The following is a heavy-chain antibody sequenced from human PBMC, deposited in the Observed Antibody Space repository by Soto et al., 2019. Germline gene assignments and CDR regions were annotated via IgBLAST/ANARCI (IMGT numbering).Heavy chain of an antibody. CDR3: ARDVAGKNYFDP. D-gene: IGHD1-7*01. V-gene: IGHV3-30-3*01. Sequence: QAQLVESGGSVVQPGRSLRLSCAASGFTFSHYAMHWVRQAPGKGLEWVAIISYDGSKKYYGDSVKGRFTISRDNSKNTLYLQMNSLRVEDTAVYYCARDVAGKNYFDPWGQGTPVTVSS. J-gene: IGHJ5*02. CDR1: GFTFSHYA. CDR2: ISYDGSKK.